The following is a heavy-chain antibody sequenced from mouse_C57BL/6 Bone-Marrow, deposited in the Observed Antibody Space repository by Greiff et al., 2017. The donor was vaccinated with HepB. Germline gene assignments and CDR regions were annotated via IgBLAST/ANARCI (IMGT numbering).Heavy chain of an antibody. D-gene: IGHD2-4*01. CDR1: GFNIKDDY. Sequence: VQLQQSGAELVRPGASVKLSCTASGFNIKDDYMHWVKQRPEQGLEWIGWIDPENGDTEYASKFQGKATITADTSSNTAYLQLSSLTSEDTAVYYCTTGDYDWAYWGQGTLVTVS. J-gene: IGHJ3*01. CDR2: IDPENGDT. CDR3: TTGDYDWAY. V-gene: IGHV14-4*01.